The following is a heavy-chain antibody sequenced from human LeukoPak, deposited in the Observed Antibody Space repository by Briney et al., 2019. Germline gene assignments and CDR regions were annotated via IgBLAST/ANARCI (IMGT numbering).Heavy chain of an antibody. Sequence: SETLSLTCAVSGGSISGYYWSWIRQPPGKGLEWVGYISYSGSTNYNPSLKSRVTISVDTSKNQFSLKLSSVTAADTAVYYCARAPRYCTNGVCPSNWFDPWGQGTLVTVSS. V-gene: IGHV4-59*01. J-gene: IGHJ5*02. CDR2: ISYSGST. CDR1: GGSISGYY. D-gene: IGHD2-8*01. CDR3: ARAPRYCTNGVCPSNWFDP.